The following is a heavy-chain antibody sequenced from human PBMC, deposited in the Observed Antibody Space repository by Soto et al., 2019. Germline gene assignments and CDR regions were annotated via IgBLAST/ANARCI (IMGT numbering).Heavy chain of an antibody. CDR3: ARHQIAAALVPQFDS. CDR2: IYYSGST. CDR1: GGSISSSSYY. D-gene: IGHD6-13*01. Sequence: PSGTLSLTCAVSGGSISSSSYYWGWIRQPPGKGLEWIGSIYYSGSTYYNPSLKSRVTISVDTSKNQFSLKLSSVTAADTAVYYCARHQIAAALVPQFDSWGKGTLVTVSS. J-gene: IGHJ4*02. V-gene: IGHV4-39*01.